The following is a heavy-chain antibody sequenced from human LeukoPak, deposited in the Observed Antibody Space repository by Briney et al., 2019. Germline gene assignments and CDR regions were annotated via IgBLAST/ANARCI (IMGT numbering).Heavy chain of an antibody. V-gene: IGHV3-21*01. J-gene: IGHJ4*02. CDR3: ASDPLTGSSFDY. D-gene: IGHD7-27*01. CDR2: ISSSSSYI. CDR1: GFTFSSYS. Sequence: GGSLRLSCAASGFTFSSYSMNWVRQAPGKGLEWVSSISSSSSYIYYADSVKGRFTISRDNAKNSLYLQMNSLRAEDTAVYYCASDPLTGSSFDYWGQGTLVTVPS.